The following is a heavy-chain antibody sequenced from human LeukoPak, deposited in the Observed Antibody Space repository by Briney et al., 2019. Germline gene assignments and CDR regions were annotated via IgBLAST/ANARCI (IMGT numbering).Heavy chain of an antibody. Sequence: GGSLRLSCAASGFTFSDYYMSWIRHAPGKGLEWVSYISDSSSYTNYADSVKGRFAISRDNDKNSLYLQMNSLRAEDTAVYYCARANDLIDYWGQGPLVTVSS. J-gene: IGHJ4*02. CDR3: ARANDLIDY. CDR1: GFTFSDYY. CDR2: ISDSSSYT. V-gene: IGHV3-11*05.